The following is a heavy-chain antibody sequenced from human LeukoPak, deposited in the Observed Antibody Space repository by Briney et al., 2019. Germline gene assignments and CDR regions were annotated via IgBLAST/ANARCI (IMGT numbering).Heavy chain of an antibody. CDR2: FDPEDGET. Sequence: ASVKVSCKVSGYTLTELSMHWVRQAPGKGLEWLGGFDPEDGETIYAQKFQGRVTMTEDTSTDTAYMELSSLRSEDTAVYYCATYLANVWAFDIWGQGTIVTVSS. J-gene: IGHJ3*02. D-gene: IGHD2-8*01. CDR3: ATYLANVWAFDI. V-gene: IGHV1-24*01. CDR1: GYTLTELS.